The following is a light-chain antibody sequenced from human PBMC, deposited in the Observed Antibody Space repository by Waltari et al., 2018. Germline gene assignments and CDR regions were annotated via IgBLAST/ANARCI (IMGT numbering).Light chain of an antibody. CDR1: QSVGSSY. CDR2: AVS. Sequence: EIVLTQSPGTLSLSPGERATLSCRASQSVGSSYLALYRHKPGQPLRLLIYAVSGRATGIPDRFSGSGSGTDFTLTIDRLEPEDFAVYYCQQYGSPPYTFGQGTKL. V-gene: IGKV3-20*01. J-gene: IGKJ2*01. CDR3: QQYGSPPYT.